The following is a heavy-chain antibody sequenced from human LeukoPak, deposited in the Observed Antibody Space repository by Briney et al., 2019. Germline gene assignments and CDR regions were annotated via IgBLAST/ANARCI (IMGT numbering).Heavy chain of an antibody. CDR2: ISYDGSNK. D-gene: IGHD2-15*01. J-gene: IGHJ4*02. CDR1: GFTFSSYA. Sequence: PGGSLRLSCAASGFTFSSYAMHWVRQAPGKGLEWVAVISYDGSNKCYADSVKGRFTISRDNSKNTLYLQMNSLRAEDTAVYYCARADIVVYWGQGTLVTVSS. CDR3: ARADIVVY. V-gene: IGHV3-30-3*01.